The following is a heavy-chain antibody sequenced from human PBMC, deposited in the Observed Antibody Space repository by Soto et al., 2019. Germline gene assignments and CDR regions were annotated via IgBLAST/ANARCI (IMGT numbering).Heavy chain of an antibody. Sequence: ASVKVSCKASGGTFSSYAISWVRQAPGQGLEWMGGIIPISGTANYAQKFRGRVTITADESTSTAYMELSSLRSEDTAVYYCARSQGSSTSLEIYYYYYYGMDVWGQGTTVTVSS. J-gene: IGHJ6*02. V-gene: IGHV1-69*13. CDR2: IIPISGTA. CDR1: GGTFSSYA. CDR3: ARSQGSSTSLEIYYYYYYGMDV. D-gene: IGHD2-2*01.